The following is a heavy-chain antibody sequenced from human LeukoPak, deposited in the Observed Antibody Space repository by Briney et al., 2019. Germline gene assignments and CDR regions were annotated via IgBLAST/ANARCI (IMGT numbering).Heavy chain of an antibody. Sequence: SVKVSCKASGGTFSSYAISWVRQAPGQGLEWMGGIIPIFGTANYAQKFQGRVTITADESTSTAYMELSSLRSEDTAVYYCARSIVVVPAASDAFDIWGQGSMVTVSS. D-gene: IGHD2-2*01. CDR1: GGTFSSYA. CDR3: ARSIVVVPAASDAFDI. CDR2: IIPIFGTA. J-gene: IGHJ3*02. V-gene: IGHV1-69*01.